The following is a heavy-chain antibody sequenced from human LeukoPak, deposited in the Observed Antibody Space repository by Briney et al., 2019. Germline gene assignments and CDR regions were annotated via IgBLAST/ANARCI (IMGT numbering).Heavy chain of an antibody. Sequence: GESLKISCKGSGYSFTSYRIGWVRQMPGKGLEWMGIIYPGDSDTRYSPSFQGQVTISADKSISTAYLQWSSLKASDTAMYYCARGPIAYYDILTATYFDYWGQGTLVTVSS. CDR3: ARGPIAYYDILTATYFDY. V-gene: IGHV5-51*01. CDR1: GYSFTSYR. J-gene: IGHJ4*02. D-gene: IGHD3-9*01. CDR2: IYPGDSDT.